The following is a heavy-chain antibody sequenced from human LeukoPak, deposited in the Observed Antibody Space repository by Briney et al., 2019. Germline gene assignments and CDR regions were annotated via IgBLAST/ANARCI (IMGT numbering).Heavy chain of an antibody. V-gene: IGHV1-69*13. CDR3: ARRAGSGSYYKT. J-gene: IGHJ4*02. Sequence: ASVKVSCKASGGTFSSYAISWVRQAPAQGLEWMGGIIPIFGTANYAQKFQGRVTITADESTSTAYMELSSLRSEDRAVYYCARRAGSGSYYKTWGQGTLVTVSS. CDR2: IIPIFGTA. CDR1: GGTFSSYA. D-gene: IGHD3-10*01.